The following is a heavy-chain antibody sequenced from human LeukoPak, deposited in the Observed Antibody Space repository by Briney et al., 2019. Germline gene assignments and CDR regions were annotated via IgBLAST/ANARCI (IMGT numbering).Heavy chain of an antibody. V-gene: IGHV4-59*06. CDR3: ASADYEDAFDI. Sequence: SETLSLTCTVSGGSISSYYWSWIRQHPGKGLGWIGYIYYSGSTYYNPSLKSRLTISVDTSKNQFSLKLSSVTAADTAVYYCASADYEDAFDIWGQGTMVTVSS. J-gene: IGHJ3*02. CDR2: IYYSGST. CDR1: GGSISSYY. D-gene: IGHD4-17*01.